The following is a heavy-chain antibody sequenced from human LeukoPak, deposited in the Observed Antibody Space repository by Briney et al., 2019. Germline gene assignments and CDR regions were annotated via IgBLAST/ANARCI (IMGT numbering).Heavy chain of an antibody. CDR2: ISPYNGNT. Sequence: GASVKVSCKASGYTFDNYVIAWVRQAPGHGLEWMGWISPYNGNTFSAQKLQGRVTLTTDTSTSTAYMELRSLRSDDTAVYYCARSGPKDWALDYWGRGTLVTVSS. V-gene: IGHV1-18*01. CDR1: GYTFDNYV. J-gene: IGHJ4*02. D-gene: IGHD1-14*01. CDR3: ARSGPKDWALDY.